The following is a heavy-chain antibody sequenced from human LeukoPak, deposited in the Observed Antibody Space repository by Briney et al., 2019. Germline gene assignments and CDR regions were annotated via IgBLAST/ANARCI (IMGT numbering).Heavy chain of an antibody. CDR1: GVSINDYY. V-gene: IGHV4-34*01. CDR3: ARIRCGHSGSVCYNH. J-gene: IGHJ4*02. Sequence: SETLSLTCGVFGVSINDYYWSWIRQSPGKGLEWIGEISHTEGTRYNPSLESRVTMSVGTSENRLSLKLIFVTAADTAVYYCARIRCGHSGSVCYNHWGLGTLVTVSS. D-gene: IGHD3-9*01. CDR2: ISHTEGT.